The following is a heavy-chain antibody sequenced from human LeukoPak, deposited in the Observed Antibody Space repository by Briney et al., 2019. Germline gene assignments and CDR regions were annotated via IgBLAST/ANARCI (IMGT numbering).Heavy chain of an antibody. J-gene: IGHJ4*02. CDR2: VDPEDGET. Sequence: ASVKISCKVSGYTFTDYYMHWVQQAPGKGLEWMGLVDPEDGETIYAEKVQGRVTITADTSTDTAYMELSSLRSEDTAVYYCATVNSGSFEGVDYWGQGTLVTVSS. D-gene: IGHD1-26*01. CDR3: ATVNSGSFEGVDY. CDR1: GYTFTDYY. V-gene: IGHV1-69-2*01.